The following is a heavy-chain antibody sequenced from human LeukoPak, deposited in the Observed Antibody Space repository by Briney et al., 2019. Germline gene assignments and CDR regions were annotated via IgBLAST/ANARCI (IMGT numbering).Heavy chain of an antibody. D-gene: IGHD4-17*01. V-gene: IGHV3-30*18. CDR2: ISNDATKR. Sequence: GGSLRLSCAASGFTFSTYAMHWVRQAPGKGLEWVAVISNDATKRYYADSVKGRSTISRDNSESTLYLQMNSLRAEDTAVYYCAKDMNTVTTTFDYWGQGTLVTVSS. CDR3: AKDMNTVTTTFDY. CDR1: GFTFSTYA. J-gene: IGHJ4*02.